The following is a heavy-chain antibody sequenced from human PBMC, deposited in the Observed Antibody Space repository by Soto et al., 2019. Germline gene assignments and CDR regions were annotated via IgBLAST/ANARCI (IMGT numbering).Heavy chain of an antibody. V-gene: IGHV3-23*01. Sequence: GRSLRLSCATSGFVFSTYAMNWVRQAPGNGLEWVAAISISGESTFYDESVRGRFTVYRDNSFKAVYLQMRSLRPEATAVYYCAHPRGYGVVAAVDFWGQGTMVTVSS. J-gene: IGHJ3*01. D-gene: IGHD4-17*01. CDR1: GFVFSTYA. CDR3: AHPRGYGVVAAVDF. CDR2: ISISGEST.